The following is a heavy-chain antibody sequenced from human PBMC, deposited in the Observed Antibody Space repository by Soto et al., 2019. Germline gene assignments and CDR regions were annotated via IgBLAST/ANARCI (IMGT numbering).Heavy chain of an antibody. CDR2: ISGSGGST. CDR1: GFTFSSYV. CDR3: AKDLYATGSYPAY. D-gene: IGHD3-10*01. Sequence: EVQLLESGGGLVQPGGCLRLSCAASGFTFSSYVMSWVRQASWKGLEWVSGISGSGGSTYYADSVKGRFTIYRDNSKNTLYLQMNSLGAEDTAVYYCAKDLYATGSYPAYWGQGTLVTVSS. V-gene: IGHV3-23*01. J-gene: IGHJ4*02.